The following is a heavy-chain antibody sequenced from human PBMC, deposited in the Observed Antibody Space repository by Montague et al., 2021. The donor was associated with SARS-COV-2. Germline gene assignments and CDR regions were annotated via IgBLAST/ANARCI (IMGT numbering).Heavy chain of an antibody. Sequence: SLRLSCAASGLIFSNYGMNWVRQAPGKGLEWVAVIWYDGSNKYYADSVKGRFTISRDNSKKMLYLQMNSLRAEDTAVYFCARDARRYCSGGFCLNWFDPWGQGTQVTVSS. CDR1: GLIFSNYG. D-gene: IGHD2-15*01. CDR2: IWYDGSNK. J-gene: IGHJ5*02. V-gene: IGHV3-33*01. CDR3: ARDARRYCSGGFCLNWFDP.